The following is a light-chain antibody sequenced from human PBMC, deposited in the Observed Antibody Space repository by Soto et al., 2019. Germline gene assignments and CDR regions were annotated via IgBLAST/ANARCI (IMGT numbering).Light chain of an antibody. J-gene: IGKJ5*01. V-gene: IGKV1-5*01. CDR3: QQSYSTPPWT. CDR2: DAS. CDR1: QSISSW. Sequence: DIQMTPSPSTLSASVGDRVTITCRASQSISSWLAWYQQKPGKAPKLLIYDASSLESGVPSRFSGSGSGTDFTLTISSLQPEDFATYFCQQSYSTPPWTFGQGTRLEIK.